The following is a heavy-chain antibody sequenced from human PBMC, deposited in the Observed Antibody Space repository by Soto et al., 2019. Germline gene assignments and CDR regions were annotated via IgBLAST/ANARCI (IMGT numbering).Heavy chain of an antibody. CDR2: IYAGGTT. J-gene: IGHJ4*02. CDR1: GFAVSSKY. Sequence: EVPLVESGGGLIQPGGTLRLSCAASGFAVSSKYMTWVRQAPGKGLEWVSVIYAGGTTYYADSVKGRFTISRDTSKNTLYLQMNSLRAEDTAVYYCVQTTGWPGFDFRGQGPLVTVSS. D-gene: IGHD6-19*01. V-gene: IGHV3-53*01. CDR3: VQTTGWPGFDF.